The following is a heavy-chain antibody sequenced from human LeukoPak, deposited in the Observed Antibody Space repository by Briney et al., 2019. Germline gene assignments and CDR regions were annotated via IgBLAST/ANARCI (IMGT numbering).Heavy chain of an antibody. J-gene: IGHJ4*02. CDR3: ATDRDSSRIFWDY. CDR2: FDPEDGET. CDR1: GYTLTELS. D-gene: IGHD3-3*01. V-gene: IGHV1-24*01. Sequence: ASVKVSCKVSGYTLTELSMHWVRQAPGKGPEWMGGFDPEDGETIYAQEFQGRVTMTEDTSTDTAYMELSSLRSEDTAVYYCATDRDSSRIFWDYWGQGTLVTVSS.